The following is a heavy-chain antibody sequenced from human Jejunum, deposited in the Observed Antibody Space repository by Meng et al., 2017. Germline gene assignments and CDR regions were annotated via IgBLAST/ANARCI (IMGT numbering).Heavy chain of an antibody. CDR2: IHYTGNA. CDR3: ARGVVAGAPYPGHWFNP. V-gene: IGHV4-31*03. CDR1: GGSISSVDYY. D-gene: IGHD2-15*01. Sequence: QVLLQGAGPGLVKPSQTLSLTCPVPGGSISSVDYYWSWLRQHPGKGLEWIGSIHYTGNAYQNPSLKSRLTMSIDTSENQFSLKLSSVTAADTAVYYCARGVVAGAPYPGHWFNPWGQGTLVTVSS. J-gene: IGHJ5*02.